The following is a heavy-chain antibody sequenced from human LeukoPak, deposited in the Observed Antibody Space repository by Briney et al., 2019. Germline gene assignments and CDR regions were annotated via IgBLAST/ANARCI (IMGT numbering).Heavy chain of an antibody. CDR2: VYYSGST. Sequence: PSETLSLTCNVSGGSISSYYWSWIRQPPGKGLEWIAYVYYSGSTNYHPSLKSRVTISIDTSKNQFSLKLSSVTAADAAVYYCARADSSSWYAPFDYRGQGTLVTVSP. V-gene: IGHV4-59*01. CDR3: ARADSSSWYAPFDY. D-gene: IGHD6-13*01. CDR1: GGSISSYY. J-gene: IGHJ4*02.